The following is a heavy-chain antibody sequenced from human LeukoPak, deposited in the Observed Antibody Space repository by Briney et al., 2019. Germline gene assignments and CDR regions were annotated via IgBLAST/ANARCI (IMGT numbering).Heavy chain of an antibody. CDR2: ISSSSSTI. D-gene: IGHD1-26*01. Sequence: GGSLRLSCAASGFTFSSYSMNWVRQAPGKGLEWVSYISSSSSTIYYADSVKGRFTISRDNAKNSLYLQMNSLRAEDTAVYYCATNIVGATKSTPVDYWGQGTLVTVSS. J-gene: IGHJ4*02. V-gene: IGHV3-48*04. CDR3: ATNIVGATKSTPVDY. CDR1: GFTFSSYS.